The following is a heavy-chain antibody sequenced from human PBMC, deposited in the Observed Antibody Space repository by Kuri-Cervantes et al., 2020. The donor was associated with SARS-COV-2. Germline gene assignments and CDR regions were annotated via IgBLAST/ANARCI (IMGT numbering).Heavy chain of an antibody. Sequence: GGSLRLSCTASGFTFGDYAMSWVRQAPGKGLEWVGFIRSKAYGGTTEYAASVEGRFTISRDDSESIAYLQMNSLKTEDTAVYYCTRDIYYALLGYYYGMDVWGQGTTVTVSS. CDR3: TRDIYYALLGYYYGMDV. D-gene: IGHD3-10*01. V-gene: IGHV3-49*04. J-gene: IGHJ6*02. CDR1: GFTFGDYA. CDR2: IRSKAYGGTT.